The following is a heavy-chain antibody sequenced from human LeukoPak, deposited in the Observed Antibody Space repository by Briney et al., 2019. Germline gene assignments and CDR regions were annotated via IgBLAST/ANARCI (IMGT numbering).Heavy chain of an antibody. V-gene: IGHV3-9*01. Sequence: PGGSLRLSCVVSGFTFDDYLMNWVRQAPGKGLEWVSSITWNSNYIDYADSVKGRFIISRDNAKNSLYLQMNSLTVDDTALYYCVRGGMLDSWGQGVLVTVSS. CDR3: VRGGMLDS. J-gene: IGHJ4*02. D-gene: IGHD3-16*01. CDR1: GFTFDDYL. CDR2: ITWNSNYI.